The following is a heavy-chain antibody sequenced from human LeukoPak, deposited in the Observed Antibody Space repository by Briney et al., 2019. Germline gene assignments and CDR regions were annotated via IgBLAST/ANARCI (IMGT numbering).Heavy chain of an antibody. Sequence: GGSLRLSCAASGLTFTTYAMSWVRQAPGKGLEWVSTISGSGGSTYYAASVKGRFTISRDNSKNTLYLQMNSLRAEDTAVYYCAKFGGDYVNWGQGTLVTVSS. D-gene: IGHD4-17*01. CDR3: AKFGGDYVN. V-gene: IGHV3-23*01. CDR2: ISGSGGST. J-gene: IGHJ4*02. CDR1: GLTFTTYA.